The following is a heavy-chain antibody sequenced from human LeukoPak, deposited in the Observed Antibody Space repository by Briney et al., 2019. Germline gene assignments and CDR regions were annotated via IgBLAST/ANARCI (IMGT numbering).Heavy chain of an antibody. CDR3: ARDRVRQWPSPDAFDI. CDR1: GFTFSSYW. Sequence: GGSLRLSCAASGFTFSSYWMNWVRQAPGKGLEWVANIKQDGSEKYYVDSVKGRFTISRDNAKNSLYLQMNSLRAEDTAVYYCARDRVRQWPSPDAFDIWGQGTMVTVSS. CDR2: IKQDGSEK. D-gene: IGHD6-19*01. V-gene: IGHV3-7*01. J-gene: IGHJ3*02.